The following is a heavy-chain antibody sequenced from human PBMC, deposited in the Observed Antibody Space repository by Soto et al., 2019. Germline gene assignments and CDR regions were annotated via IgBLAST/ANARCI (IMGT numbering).Heavy chain of an antibody. CDR2: INPKSGGT. D-gene: IGHD2-8*01. Sequence: PRPSVKVSCKASGYTFTGYYMHWVRQAPGQGLEWLGRINPKSGGTSTAQKFQGWVTMTRDRSISTVYMELTRLRSDDTAVYFCARGHSTDCSNGVCSFFYNHEMDVWGQGTTVTVSS. V-gene: IGHV1-2*04. J-gene: IGHJ6*02. CDR1: GYTFTGYY. CDR3: ARGHSTDCSNGVCSFFYNHEMDV.